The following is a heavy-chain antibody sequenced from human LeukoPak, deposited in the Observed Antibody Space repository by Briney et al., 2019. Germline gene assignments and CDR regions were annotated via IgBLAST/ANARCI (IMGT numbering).Heavy chain of an antibody. D-gene: IGHD3-16*01. Sequence: GGSLRLSCAASGFTFSSYEMNWVRQAPGKGLEWVSYISSSGSTIYYADSVTGRFTISRDNFKNTLYLQMNSLRAEDTAVYYCAKDLSPLTLVVTFIDYWGQGTLVTVSS. CDR3: AKDLSPLTLVVTFIDY. J-gene: IGHJ4*02. CDR2: ISSSGSTI. CDR1: GFTFSSYE. V-gene: IGHV3-48*03.